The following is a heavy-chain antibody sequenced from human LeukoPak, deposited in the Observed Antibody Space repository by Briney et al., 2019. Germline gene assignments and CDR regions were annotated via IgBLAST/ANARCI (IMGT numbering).Heavy chain of an antibody. D-gene: IGHD2-2*02. CDR2: ISPGDSDT. J-gene: IGHJ4*02. CDR1: GYNFTNYW. CDR3: ARYTGAFDY. Sequence: PGQSLKISCKGSGYNFTNYWIGWVRQMPGIGLEWMGIISPGDSDTRYRSSFQGQVPISADKSISTAYLQWSSLKASDTAMYYCARYTGAFDYWGLGTLVTVSS. V-gene: IGHV5-51*01.